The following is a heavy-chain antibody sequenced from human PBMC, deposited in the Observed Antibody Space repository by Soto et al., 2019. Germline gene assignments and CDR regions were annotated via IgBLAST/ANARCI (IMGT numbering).Heavy chain of an antibody. Sequence: QLQVQESGPGLVKPSETLSLTCTVSGVSIDNSRYYWGWIRQPPGKGLEWIGNIHYSGTTYYNPSLKSRVIISVNTSKNQFSLRLNSVTAADTAVYYCARPYESGGFYYGFDYWGQGTPVTVSS. D-gene: IGHD3-22*01. J-gene: IGHJ4*02. CDR2: IHYSGTT. V-gene: IGHV4-39*01. CDR1: GVSIDNSRYY. CDR3: ARPYESGGFYYGFDY.